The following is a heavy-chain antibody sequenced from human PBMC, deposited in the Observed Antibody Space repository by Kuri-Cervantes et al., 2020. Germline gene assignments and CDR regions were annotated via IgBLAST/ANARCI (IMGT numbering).Heavy chain of an antibody. Sequence: SETLSLTCTVSGGSISSGDYYWSWIRQPPGKGLEWIGYIYYSGSTYYNPFLKSRVTISVDTSKNQFSLKLSSVTAADTAVYYCARDTRLRKVATKYGMDVWGQGTTVTVSS. CDR3: ARDTRLRKVATKYGMDV. CDR1: GGSISSGDYY. CDR2: IYYSGST. V-gene: IGHV4-30-4*01. D-gene: IGHD5-12*01. J-gene: IGHJ6*02.